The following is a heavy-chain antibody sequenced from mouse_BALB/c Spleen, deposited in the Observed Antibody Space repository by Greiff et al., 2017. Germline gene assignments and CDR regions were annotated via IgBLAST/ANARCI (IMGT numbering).Heavy chain of an antibody. D-gene: IGHD2-1*01. CDR3: ARSNYGTMFAY. CDR1: GYTFTSYW. CDR2: IAPGSGST. J-gene: IGHJ3*01. Sequence: DLVKPGASVKLSCKASGYTFTSYWINWIKQRPGQGLEWIGRIAPGSGSTYYNEMFKGKATLTVDTSSSTAYIQLSSLSSEDSAVYFCARSNYGTMFAYWGQGTLVTVSA. V-gene: IGHV1S41*01.